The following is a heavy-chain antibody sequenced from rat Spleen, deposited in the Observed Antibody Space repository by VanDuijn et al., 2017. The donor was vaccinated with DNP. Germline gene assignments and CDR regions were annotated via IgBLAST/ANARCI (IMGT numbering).Heavy chain of an antibody. V-gene: IGHV5-25*01. J-gene: IGHJ2*01. D-gene: IGHD1-6*01. CDR3: ARRYYGSYFDY. CDR1: GFAFSNSD. CDR2: ISTGGVHT. Sequence: EVQLVESGGGLVQPGRFMKLSCAASGFAFSNSDMAWVRQAPTKGLEWVASISTGGVHTYYRDSVKGRFTISRDNAKSTLYLQMNSLRSEDMATYYCARRYYGSYFDYWGQGVMVTVSS.